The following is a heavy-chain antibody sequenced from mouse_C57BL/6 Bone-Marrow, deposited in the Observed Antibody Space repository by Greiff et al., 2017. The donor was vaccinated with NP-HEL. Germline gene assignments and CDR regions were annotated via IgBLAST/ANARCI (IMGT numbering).Heavy chain of an antibody. D-gene: IGHD4-1*01. V-gene: IGHV1-64*01. CDR2: IHPNSGST. J-gene: IGHJ1*03. CDR3: ARLTGTGWYFDV. CDR1: GYTFTSYW. Sequence: QVQLQQPGAELVKPGASVKLSCKASGYTFTSYWMHWVKQRPGQGLEWIGMIHPNSGSTNYNEKFKSKATLTVDKSSSTAYMQLSSLTSEDSAVYYCARLTGTGWYFDVWGTGTTVTVSS.